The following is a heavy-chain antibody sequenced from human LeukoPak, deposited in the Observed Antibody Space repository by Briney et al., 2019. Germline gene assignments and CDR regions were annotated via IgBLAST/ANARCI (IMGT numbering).Heavy chain of an antibody. Sequence: SETLSLTCTVSGGSISSYYWSWIRQPAGKGLEWIGRIYTSGSTNYNPSLKSRVTMSVDTSKNQFSLKLSSVTAADTAVYYCARGTDPEVLYYYYGMDVWGQGTTVTVSS. V-gene: IGHV4-4*07. CDR2: IYTSGST. J-gene: IGHJ6*02. D-gene: IGHD1-1*01. CDR3: ARGTDPEVLYYYYGMDV. CDR1: GGSISSYY.